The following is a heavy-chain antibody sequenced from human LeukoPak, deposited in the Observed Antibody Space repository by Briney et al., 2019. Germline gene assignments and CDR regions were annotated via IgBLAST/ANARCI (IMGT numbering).Heavy chain of an antibody. J-gene: IGHJ4*02. V-gene: IGHV4-34*01. CDR1: GGSFSGYY. Sequence: KPSETLSLTCAVYGGSFSGYYWSWIRQPPGKGLEWIGEINHSGSTNYNPSLKSRVTISVDTSKNQFSLKLSSVTAADTAVYYCARRVRYFDWLHVSLYFDYWGQGTLATVSS. CDR2: INHSGST. CDR3: ARRVRYFDWLHVSLYFDY. D-gene: IGHD3-9*01.